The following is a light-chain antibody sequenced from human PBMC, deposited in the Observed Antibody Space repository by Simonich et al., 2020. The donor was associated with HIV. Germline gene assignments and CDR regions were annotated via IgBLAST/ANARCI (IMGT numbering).Light chain of an antibody. J-gene: IGKJ2*01. CDR1: QSVSSSY. CDR3: QQYGSSPYT. CDR2: DAS. V-gene: IGKV3D-20*01. Sequence: EIVLTQSPGTLSLSPGERITLPCRASQSVSSSYLALYQQKPGLAPRLLIYDASSRATGIPDRFSGSGSGTDFTLTISRLEPEDFAVYYCQQYGSSPYTFGQGTKLEIK.